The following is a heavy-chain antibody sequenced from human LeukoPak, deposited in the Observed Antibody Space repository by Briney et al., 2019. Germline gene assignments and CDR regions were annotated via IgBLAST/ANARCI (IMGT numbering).Heavy chain of an antibody. J-gene: IGHJ3*02. CDR2: ISYSGRT. D-gene: IGHD5-24*01. CDR3: SRYSRVWLQWGLGAFDI. V-gene: IGHV4-34*01. CDR1: AGSFRVYY. Sequence: SETLSLTCAVYAGSFRVYYWLWIRRPPGKGLEWIGEISYSGRTIYNPSLKSRVTISVDTFKNQFSLKLRSVTAPDPAEYFWSRYSRVWLQWGLGAFDIWGQGTMVTVSS.